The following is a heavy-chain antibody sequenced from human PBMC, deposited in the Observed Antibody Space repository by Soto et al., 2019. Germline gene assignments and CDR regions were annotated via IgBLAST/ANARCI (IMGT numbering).Heavy chain of an antibody. CDR2: IYRIGST. CDR3: ASRDPGTSVDY. Sequence: QVQLQESGPGLVKPSGTLSLTCAVSGGSFTSNNWWTWVRQPPGQGLEWIGEIYRIGSTNYNPSLQSRVTTALDQSVNQFLPKVTPLTAADTAVYYCASRDPGTSVDYWGQGTLVTLSS. J-gene: IGHJ4*02. V-gene: IGHV4-4*02. D-gene: IGHD1-7*01. CDR1: GGSFTSNNW.